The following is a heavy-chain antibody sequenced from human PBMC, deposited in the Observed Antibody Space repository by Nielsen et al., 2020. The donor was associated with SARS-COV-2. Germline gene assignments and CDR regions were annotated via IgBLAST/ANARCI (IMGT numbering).Heavy chain of an antibody. CDR1: GFTFSSYA. Sequence: GESLKISCAASGFTFSSYAMHWVRQAPGKGLEWVAVISYDGSNKYYADSVKGRFTISRDNSKNTLYLQMNSLRAEDTAVYYCARSMVRGVMGYYFDYWGQGTLVTVSS. D-gene: IGHD3-10*01. CDR3: ARSMVRGVMGYYFDY. V-gene: IGHV3-30-3*01. CDR2: ISYDGSNK. J-gene: IGHJ4*02.